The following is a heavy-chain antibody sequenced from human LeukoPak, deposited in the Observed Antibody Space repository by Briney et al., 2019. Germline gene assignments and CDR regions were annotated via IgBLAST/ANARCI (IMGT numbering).Heavy chain of an antibody. V-gene: IGHV3-53*01. Sequence: GGSLRLSCAASGLTVSSNYMSWVRQAPGKGVEWVSDTYRDGTTFYADSLKGRFTISRDNSRNTLYLQMIRLRAEDTAVYFCARHLHYDSGAFDIWGQGTMVAVSS. CDR2: TYRDGTT. CDR1: GLTVSSNY. J-gene: IGHJ3*02. CDR3: ARHLHYDSGAFDI. D-gene: IGHD3-22*01.